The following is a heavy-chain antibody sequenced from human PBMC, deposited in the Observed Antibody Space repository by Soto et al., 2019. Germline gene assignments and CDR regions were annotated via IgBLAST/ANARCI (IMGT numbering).Heavy chain of an antibody. CDR1: GFTFSSYS. CDR2: ISSSSYI. V-gene: IGHV3-21*01. Sequence: GGSLRLSCAASGFTFSSYSMNWVRQAPGKGLEWVSSISSSSYIYYADSVKGRYNISRDNAKNSLYLQMNSLRAEDTAVYYCASSSSSGYYYGWGQGTLVTVSS. D-gene: IGHD3-22*01. CDR3: ASSSSSGYYYG. J-gene: IGHJ4*02.